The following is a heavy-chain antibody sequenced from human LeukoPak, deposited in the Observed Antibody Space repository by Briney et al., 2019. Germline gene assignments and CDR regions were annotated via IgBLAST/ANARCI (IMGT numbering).Heavy chain of an antibody. D-gene: IGHD3-10*01. V-gene: IGHV3-48*02. J-gene: IGHJ4*02. Sequence: WGSLRLSCAASGFTFSSYSMNWVRQAPGKGLEWVSYISSSSSTIYYADSVKGRFTISRDNAKNSLYLQMNSLRDEDTAVYYCARVRGVYYGETDYWGQGTLGTVSS. CDR1: GFTFSSYS. CDR3: ARVRGVYYGETDY. CDR2: ISSSSSTI.